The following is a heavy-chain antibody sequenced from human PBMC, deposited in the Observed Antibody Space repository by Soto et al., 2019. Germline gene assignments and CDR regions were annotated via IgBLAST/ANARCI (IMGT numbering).Heavy chain of an antibody. CDR1: GGTFSSYT. D-gene: IGHD3-10*01. CDR2: IIPILGIA. V-gene: IGHV1-69*02. J-gene: IGHJ4*02. Sequence: QVQLVQSGAEVKKPGSSVKVSCKASGGTFSSYTISWVRQAPGQGLEWMGRIIPILGIANYAQKFQGRVTINADKSTSTAYMELSSLRSEDTAVYYCARASRSRAMVRQYDYWGQGTLVTVSS. CDR3: ARASRSRAMVRQYDY.